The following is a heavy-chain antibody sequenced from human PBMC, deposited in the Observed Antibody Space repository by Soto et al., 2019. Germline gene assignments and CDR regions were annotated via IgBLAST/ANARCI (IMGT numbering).Heavy chain of an antibody. J-gene: IGHJ4*02. V-gene: IGHV3-43*01. CDR2: ITWDGESS. Sequence: GRSLRLSCAGSAFTFDDHTMHWVRQVAGKGLEWVSLITWDGESSISAGSVKGRFTISRDNKKRSLFVQMNSLRIEDTAVYYCAKEKIRIFDFWGQGTLVTVSS. CDR1: AFTFDDHT. CDR3: AKEKIRIFDF.